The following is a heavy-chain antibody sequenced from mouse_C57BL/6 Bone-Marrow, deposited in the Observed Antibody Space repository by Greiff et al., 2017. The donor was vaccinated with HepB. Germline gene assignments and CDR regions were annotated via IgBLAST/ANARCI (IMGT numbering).Heavy chain of an antibody. J-gene: IGHJ2*01. CDR3: ARDQAGTGY. CDR1: GFTFSSYA. D-gene: IGHD4-1*01. V-gene: IGHV5-4*01. Sequence: EVQLVESGGGLVKPGGSLKLSCAASGFTFSSYAMSWVRQTPEKRLEWVATISDGGSYTYYPDKVKCRFTISRDKAKNTLYLQLSHLKSEDTAMYYCARDQAGTGYWGQGTTLTVSS. CDR2: ISDGGSYT.